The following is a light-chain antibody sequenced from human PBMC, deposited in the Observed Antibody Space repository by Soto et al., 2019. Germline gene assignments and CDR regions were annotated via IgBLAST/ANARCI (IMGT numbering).Light chain of an antibody. V-gene: IGLV2-14*01. CDR2: EVS. CDR3: NSYTSKSTGV. CDR1: SSDVGGYNY. Sequence: QSALTQPASVSWSPGQSITISCTGTSSDVGGYNYVSWYQQHPGKAPKLIIYEVSNRPSGVSNRFSGSKSGNTASLTISGLQAEDEADYYCNSYTSKSTGVFGTGTKVTVL. J-gene: IGLJ1*01.